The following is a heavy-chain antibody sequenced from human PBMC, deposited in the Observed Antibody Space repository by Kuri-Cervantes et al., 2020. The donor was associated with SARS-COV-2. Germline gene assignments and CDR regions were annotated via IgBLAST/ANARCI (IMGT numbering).Heavy chain of an antibody. D-gene: IGHD2-2*01. Sequence: ESLKISCAVYGGSFSGYYWSWIRQPPGKGLEWMGEINHSGSTNYNPSLKSRVTISVDTSKNQFSLKLSSVTAADTAVYYCARARIYCSSTSCRPMAFDIWGQGTMVTVSS. CDR2: INHSGST. V-gene: IGHV4-34*01. J-gene: IGHJ3*02. CDR1: GGSFSGYY. CDR3: ARARIYCSSTSCRPMAFDI.